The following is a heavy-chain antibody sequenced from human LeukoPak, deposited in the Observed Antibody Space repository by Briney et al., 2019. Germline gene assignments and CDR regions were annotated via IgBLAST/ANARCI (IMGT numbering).Heavy chain of an antibody. Sequence: ASVKVSCKGSGYTFTNYAVHWVRQAPGQRLEWLGWINPGNGDTKYSQDFQGRVTVTSDTSAATAYVELNSLTSEDTAVYYCARERWHCRVNCYSVYYYALDVWGQGTTVTVSS. D-gene: IGHD2-15*01. CDR1: GYTFTNYA. J-gene: IGHJ6*02. CDR2: INPGNGDT. V-gene: IGHV1-3*01. CDR3: ARERWHCRVNCYSVYYYALDV.